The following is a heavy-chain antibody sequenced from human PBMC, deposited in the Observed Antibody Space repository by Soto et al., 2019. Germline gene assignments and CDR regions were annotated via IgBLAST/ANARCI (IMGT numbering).Heavy chain of an antibody. V-gene: IGHV1-2*04. J-gene: IGHJ4*02. CDR1: GYTFTGYY. CDR2: INPNSGGT. D-gene: IGHD3-22*01. Sequence: QVQLVQSGAEVKKPGASVKVSCKASGYTFTGYYMHWVRQAPGQGLDWMGWINPNSGGTNYAQKLQGWVTMTRDTSISTAYMALSRLRSDDTAVYYCARGSAVLDYYYDSSGDNYNLLGYWGQGTLVTVSS. CDR3: ARGSAVLDYYYDSSGDNYNLLGY.